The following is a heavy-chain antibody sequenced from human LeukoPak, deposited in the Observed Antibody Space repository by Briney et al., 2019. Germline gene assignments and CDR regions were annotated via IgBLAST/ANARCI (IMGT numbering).Heavy chain of an antibody. Sequence: SETLSLTCTVSGGSISSGGYYWSWIRQHPGKGLEWIGYIYYSGSTYYNPSLKSRVTISVDTSKNQFSLKLSSVTAADTAVYYCARDRLPHPRGPSGMDVWGKGTTVTVSS. CDR2: IYYSGST. D-gene: IGHD2-15*01. J-gene: IGHJ6*04. V-gene: IGHV4-31*03. CDR3: ARDRLPHPRGPSGMDV. CDR1: GGSISSGGYY.